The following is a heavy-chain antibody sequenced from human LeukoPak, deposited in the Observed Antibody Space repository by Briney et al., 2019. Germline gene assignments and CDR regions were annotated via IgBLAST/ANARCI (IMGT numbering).Heavy chain of an antibody. CDR1: GFTFRSYA. CDR2: IKSKHDGATT. V-gene: IGHV3-15*01. J-gene: IGHJ3*02. CDR3: ATVIFVYSAFDI. D-gene: IGHD3-16*02. Sequence: GGSLRLSCAASGFTFRSYAMHWVRQAPGKGLEWVGRIKSKHDGATTDYAAPVKGRFTISRDDSKNTLYLQMTSLNAEDSAVYFCATVIFVYSAFDIWGQGTVVTVSS.